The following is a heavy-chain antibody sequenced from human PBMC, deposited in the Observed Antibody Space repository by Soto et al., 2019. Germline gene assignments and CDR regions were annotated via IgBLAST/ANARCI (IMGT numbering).Heavy chain of an antibody. CDR3: TAMRWNFWNTD. D-gene: IGHD3-3*01. V-gene: IGHV3-15*01. J-gene: IGHJ4*02. CDR1: GFTVNKAW. Sequence: GGSLRLSCVVSGFTVNKAWMGWVRQAPGKGLEWVGRVKSQADGGKAEYAAPVKDRFTISRDDSTNTVFLQMGNLKTEDTAVYYCTAMRWNFWNTDWGQGALVTVSS. CDR2: VKSQADGGKA.